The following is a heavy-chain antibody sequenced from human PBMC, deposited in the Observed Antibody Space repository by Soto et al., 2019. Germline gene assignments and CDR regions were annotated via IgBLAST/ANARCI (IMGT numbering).Heavy chain of an antibody. CDR1: GGTFSSYA. CDR2: IIPIFGTA. V-gene: IGHV1-69*01. CDR3: AREADPYYYDSSGYYHDAFDI. D-gene: IGHD3-22*01. J-gene: IGHJ3*02. Sequence: QVQLVQSGAEVKKPGSSVKVSCKASGGTFSSYAISWVRQAPGQGLEWMGGIIPIFGTANYAQKFQGRVTTTADESTSTAYMELSSLRSEDTAVYYCAREADPYYYDSSGYYHDAFDIWGQGTMVTVSS.